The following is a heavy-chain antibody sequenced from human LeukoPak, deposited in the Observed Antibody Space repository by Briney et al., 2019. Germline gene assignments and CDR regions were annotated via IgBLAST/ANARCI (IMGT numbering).Heavy chain of an antibody. V-gene: IGHV4-59*13. D-gene: IGHD3-9*01. J-gene: IGHJ6*02. CDR2: IYYSGST. CDR3: AILRYFDQHYYYYGMDV. Sequence: SETLSLTCTVSGGSISSYYWSWIRQPPGKGLEWIAYIYYSGSTNYNPSLKSRVTISVDTSKNQFSLKLSSVTAADTAVYYCAILRYFDQHYYYYGMDVWGQGTTVTVSS. CDR1: GGSISSYY.